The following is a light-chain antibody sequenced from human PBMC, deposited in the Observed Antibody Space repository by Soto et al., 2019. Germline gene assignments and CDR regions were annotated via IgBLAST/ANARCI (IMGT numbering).Light chain of an antibody. CDR3: AAWDDSLNGYV. Sequence: QPVLTQAPSASRTPGRGVTISCSGSNFNIGSHTVNWYQQLPGTAPKLLIYSNNQRPSGVPDRFSGSGSGTSASLAISGLQSEDEADYYCAAWDDSLNGYVFGTGTKVT. J-gene: IGLJ1*01. CDR2: SNN. V-gene: IGLV1-44*01. CDR1: NFNIGSHT.